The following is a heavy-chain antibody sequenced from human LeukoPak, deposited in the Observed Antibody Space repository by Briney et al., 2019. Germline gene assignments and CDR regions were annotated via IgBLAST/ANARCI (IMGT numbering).Heavy chain of an antibody. D-gene: IGHD2-21*02. CDR2: IYRSGTT. Sequence: PSETLSLTCTVSGYSISSGYYWGWIRQPPGKGLEWIASIYRSGTTNYNPSLKSRVTISVDTSNNQFSLKLSSVTAADTAVYYCASGYCGGACQLGGVDMWGQGTMVTVSS. CDR3: ASGYCGGACQLGGVDM. J-gene: IGHJ3*02. V-gene: IGHV4-38-2*02. CDR1: GYSISSGYY.